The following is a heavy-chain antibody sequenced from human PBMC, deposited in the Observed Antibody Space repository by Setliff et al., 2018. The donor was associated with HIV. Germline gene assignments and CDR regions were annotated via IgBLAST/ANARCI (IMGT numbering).Heavy chain of an antibody. V-gene: IGHV1-8*01. CDR2: INPNGDNT. Sequence: ASVKVSCKASGYAFNSYTLNWVRQATGRGLEWMGWINPNGDNTAYAQKFQGRLTMTRNTSTGTVYMELSSLRSEDTAVYYCARIGRTPYYYYYMDVWGKGTTVTVS. CDR3: ARIGRTPYYYYYMDV. D-gene: IGHD2-15*01. CDR1: GYAFNSYT. J-gene: IGHJ6*03.